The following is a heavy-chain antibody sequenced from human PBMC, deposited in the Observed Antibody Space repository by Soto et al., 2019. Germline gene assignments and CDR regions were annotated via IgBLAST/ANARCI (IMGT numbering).Heavy chain of an antibody. CDR3: ARAPVTRKYYYYIDV. CDR1: GFTFSSYW. V-gene: IGHV3-7*01. Sequence: EVQLVESGGGLVQPGGSLRLSCAASGFTFSSYWMSWVRQAPGKGLEWVANIKQDGSEKYYVDSVKGRFTITRDNAKNSLYLQMNSLRAADTAVYYCARAPVTRKYYYYIDVWGKGTTVTVSS. D-gene: IGHD4-17*01. J-gene: IGHJ6*03. CDR2: IKQDGSEK.